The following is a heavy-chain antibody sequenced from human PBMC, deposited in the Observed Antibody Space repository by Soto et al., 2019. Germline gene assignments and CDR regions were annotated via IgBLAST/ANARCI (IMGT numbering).Heavy chain of an antibody. CDR2: ISGRGSYT. V-gene: IGHV3-11*06. CDR3: VRDSSPYYGGSKEFGAFDI. CDR1: GFTFSDYY. J-gene: IGHJ3*02. D-gene: IGHD2-15*01. Sequence: QVQLLESGGGLVKPGGSQRLSCVTSGFTFSDYYMGWVRQAPGKGLELISYISGRGSYTLYADSVKGRFTVSRDNANNALSLLMSSLRGEDTAMYHCVRDSSPYYGGSKEFGAFDIWGLGTVVTVSS.